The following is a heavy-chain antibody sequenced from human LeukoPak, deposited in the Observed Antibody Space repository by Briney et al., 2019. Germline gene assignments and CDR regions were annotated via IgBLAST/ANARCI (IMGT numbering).Heavy chain of an antibody. CDR1: GFTLSSFG. Sequence: GGSLRLSCAASGFTLSSFGMSWVRQAPGKGLEWVSAISGSSGRTYYADAVKGRFTVSRDISKNTVSLQMNRLRADDTATYHCAKDRFYDILTGYPDYWGQGTLVTVSS. D-gene: IGHD3-9*01. J-gene: IGHJ4*02. CDR3: AKDRFYDILTGYPDY. V-gene: IGHV3-23*01. CDR2: ISGSSGRT.